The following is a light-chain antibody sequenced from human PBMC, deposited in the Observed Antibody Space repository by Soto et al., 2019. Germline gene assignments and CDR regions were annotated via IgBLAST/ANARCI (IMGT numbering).Light chain of an antibody. CDR1: QSVSSSY. Sequence: EIVMTQSPATLSVSPGGRATLSCRASQSVSSSYLAWYQQKPGQAPRLLIYGASSRATGIPDRFSGSGSGTDFTLTIDRLESEDFAVYFCQQYGDLPWTFGQGTKV. V-gene: IGKV3-20*01. CDR2: GAS. J-gene: IGKJ1*01. CDR3: QQYGDLPWT.